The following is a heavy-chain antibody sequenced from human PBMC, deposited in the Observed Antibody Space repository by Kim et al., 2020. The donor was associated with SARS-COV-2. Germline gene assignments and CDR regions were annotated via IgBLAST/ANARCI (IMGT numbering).Heavy chain of an antibody. V-gene: IGHV5-10-1*01. J-gene: IGHJ4*02. Sequence: YSPSFQGHVTISADKSISTAYLQWSSLKASDTAMYYCARAVTVTTADYDYWGQGTLVTVSS. CDR3: ARAVTVTTADYDY. D-gene: IGHD4-17*01.